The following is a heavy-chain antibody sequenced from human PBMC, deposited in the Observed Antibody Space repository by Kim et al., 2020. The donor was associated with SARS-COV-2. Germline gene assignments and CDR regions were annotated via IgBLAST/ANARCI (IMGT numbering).Heavy chain of an antibody. V-gene: IGHV3-23*01. CDR2: ISGSGGGT. J-gene: IGHJ4*02. Sequence: GGSLRLSCAASGFTFSGYAMSWVRQAPGKGLEWVSYISGSGGGTYYADSVKGRFTISRDNSKNTLSLQMNSLRAEDTAVYYCAKDYDFWSGSPDYWGQGTLVTVSS. CDR3: AKDYDFWSGSPDY. D-gene: IGHD3-3*01. CDR1: GFTFSGYA.